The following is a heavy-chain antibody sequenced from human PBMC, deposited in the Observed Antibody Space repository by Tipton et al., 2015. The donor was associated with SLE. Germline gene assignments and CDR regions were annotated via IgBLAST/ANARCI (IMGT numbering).Heavy chain of an antibody. CDR1: GFSFSNYL. Sequence: SLRLSCVASGFSFSNYLMTWVRQTPGKGLEWVASIKSDGSEKNYVDSVKGRFTISRDNAKNSLYLQMNSLRAEDTAVYYCARGIVVITTPYYFDYWGQGTLVTVSS. D-gene: IGHD3-22*01. J-gene: IGHJ4*02. CDR3: ARGIVVITTPYYFDY. CDR2: IKSDGSEK. V-gene: IGHV3-7*01.